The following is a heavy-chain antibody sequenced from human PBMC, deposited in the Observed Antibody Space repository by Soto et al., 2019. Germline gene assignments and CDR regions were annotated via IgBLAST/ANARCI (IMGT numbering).Heavy chain of an antibody. CDR2: ISYDGSNK. J-gene: IGHJ4*02. CDR3: AKDAGLTMVRGVMVY. CDR1: GFTFSSYG. D-gene: IGHD3-10*01. Sequence: PGGSLRLSCAASGFTFSSYGMHWVRQAPGKGLEWVAVISYDGSNKYYADSVKGRFTISRDNSKSTLYLQMNSLRAEDTAVYYCAKDAGLTMVRGVMVYWGQGTLVTVS. V-gene: IGHV3-30*18.